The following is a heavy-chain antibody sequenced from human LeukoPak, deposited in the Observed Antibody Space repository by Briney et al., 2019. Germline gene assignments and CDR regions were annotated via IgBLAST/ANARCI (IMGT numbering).Heavy chain of an antibody. Sequence: SETLSLTCTVSGGSITGHYWTWIRQSPGKGLEWIGFVYDNGNTNYNSSLQSRVTMSVDTSTNQLSLKMTSVTAADTAIYYCARVFRGVVTSNWFDRWGQGTLVTVSS. CDR2: VYDNGNT. CDR1: GGSITGHY. J-gene: IGHJ5*02. D-gene: IGHD2-21*02. V-gene: IGHV4-59*11. CDR3: ARVFRGVVTSNWFDR.